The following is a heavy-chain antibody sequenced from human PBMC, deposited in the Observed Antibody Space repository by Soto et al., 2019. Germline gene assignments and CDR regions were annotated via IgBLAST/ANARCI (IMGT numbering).Heavy chain of an antibody. CDR1: GGSISSYY. CDR2: IYYRGST. J-gene: IGHJ3*02. V-gene: IGHV4-59*01. CDR3: ARDLGPNSHYAFDI. D-gene: IGHD4-4*01. Sequence: QVQLQESGPGLVKPSETLSLTCTVSGGSISSYYWNWIRQPPGKGLEWIGYIYYRGSTNYNPSLKRRVTISVDTSKNQSSLKLSSVTAADTAVYYCARDLGPNSHYAFDIWGQGTMVTVSS.